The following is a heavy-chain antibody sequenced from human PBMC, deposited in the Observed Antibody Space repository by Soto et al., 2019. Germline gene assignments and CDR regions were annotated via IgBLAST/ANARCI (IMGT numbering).Heavy chain of an antibody. CDR2: INSDGSST. CDR1: GFTFSSYW. D-gene: IGHD4-17*01. V-gene: IGHV3-74*01. CDR3: ARGARTTVTPAYYYYYMDV. J-gene: IGHJ6*03. Sequence: GGSLRLSCAASGFTFSSYWMHWVRQAPGKGLVWVSRINSDGSSTSYADSVKGRFTISRDNAKNTLCLQMNSLRAEDTAVYYCARGARTTVTPAYYYYYMDVWGKGTTVTVSS.